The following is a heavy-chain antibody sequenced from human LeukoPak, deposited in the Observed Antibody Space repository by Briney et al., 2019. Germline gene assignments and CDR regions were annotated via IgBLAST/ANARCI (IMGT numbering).Heavy chain of an antibody. CDR2: INPNSGGT. CDR3: ARGEGDRYYDSSGYLDY. J-gene: IGHJ4*02. Sequence: ASVKVSCKASGYTFTGYYVHWVRQAPGQGLEWMGWINPNSGGTNYAQKFQGRVTMTRDTSISTAYMELSRLRSDDTAVYYCARGEGDRYYDSSGYLDYWGQGTLVTVSS. CDR1: GYTFTGYY. V-gene: IGHV1-2*02. D-gene: IGHD3-22*01.